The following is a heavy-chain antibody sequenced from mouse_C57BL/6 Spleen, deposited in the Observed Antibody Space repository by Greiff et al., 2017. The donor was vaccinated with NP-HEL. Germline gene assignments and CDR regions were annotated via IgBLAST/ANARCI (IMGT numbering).Heavy chain of an antibody. J-gene: IGHJ2*01. CDR3: ARGSSYDFDY. V-gene: IGHV1-26*01. CDR1: GYTFTDYY. Sequence: EVQLQQSGPELVKPGASVKISCKASGYTFTDYYMNWVKQSPGKSLEWIGDINPNNGGTSYNQKFKGKATLTVDKSSSTAYMKLRSLTSEDSAVYYCARGSSYDFDYWGQGTTLTVAS. CDR2: INPNNGGT. D-gene: IGHD1-1*01.